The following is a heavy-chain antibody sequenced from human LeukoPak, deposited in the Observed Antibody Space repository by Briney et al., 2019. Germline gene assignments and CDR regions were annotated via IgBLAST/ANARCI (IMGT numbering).Heavy chain of an antibody. CDR1: GYGFTSYW. CDR2: IDPSDSYT. CDR3: ARPIAVAGTWYFDL. J-gene: IGHJ2*01. Sequence: GESLKISCKGSGYGFTSYWISWVRQMPGKGLEWMGRIDPSDSYTNYSTSFQGHVTISADKSISTAYLQWSSLKASDTAMYYCARPIAVAGTWYFDLWGRGTLVTVSS. V-gene: IGHV5-10-1*01. D-gene: IGHD6-19*01.